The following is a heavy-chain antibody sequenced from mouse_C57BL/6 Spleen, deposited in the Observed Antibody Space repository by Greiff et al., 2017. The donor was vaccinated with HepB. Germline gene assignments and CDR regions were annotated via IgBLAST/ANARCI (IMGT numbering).Heavy chain of an antibody. D-gene: IGHD4-1*01. CDR1: GFTFSDYG. V-gene: IGHV5-17*01. J-gene: IGHJ4*01. CDR3: ARRNWDEGRAMDY. CDR2: ISSGSSTI. Sequence: EVMLVESGGGLVKPGGSLKLSCAASGFTFSDYGMHWVRQAPEKGLEWVAYISSGSSTIYYADTVKGRFTISRDNAKNTLFLQMTSLRSEDTAMYYCARRNWDEGRAMDYWGQGTSVTVSS.